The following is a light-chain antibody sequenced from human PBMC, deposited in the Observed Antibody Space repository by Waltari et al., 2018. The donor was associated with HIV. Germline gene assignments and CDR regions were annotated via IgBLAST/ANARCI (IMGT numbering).Light chain of an antibody. J-gene: IGKJ4*01. CDR1: QDISKY. CDR3: QQYNDFPT. CDR2: DAS. V-gene: IGKV1-33*01. Sequence: DIQMTQSPSSLSASIGERVIITCQASQDISKYLNWYQQKPGKAPQLLIYDASNLDTGVPSRFNGSGSVTDFTFTILSLQPEDIATYYCQQYNDFPTFGGGTKVDMK.